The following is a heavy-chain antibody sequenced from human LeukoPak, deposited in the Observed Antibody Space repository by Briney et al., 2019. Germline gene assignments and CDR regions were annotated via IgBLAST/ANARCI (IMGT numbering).Heavy chain of an antibody. D-gene: IGHD5-18*01. CDR1: GFTFSSYA. V-gene: IGHV3-23*01. CDR3: AKGGLYSYGLAPIDY. Sequence: RPGGSLRLSCAASGFTFSSYAMSWVRQAPGKGLEWVSAISGSGGSTYYADSVKGRFTISRDNSKNTLYLQMNSLRAEDTAVYYCAKGGLYSYGLAPIDYWGQGTLVTVSS. J-gene: IGHJ4*02. CDR2: ISGSGGST.